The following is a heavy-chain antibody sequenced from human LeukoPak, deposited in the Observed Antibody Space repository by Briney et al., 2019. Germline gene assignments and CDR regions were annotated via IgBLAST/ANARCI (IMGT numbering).Heavy chain of an antibody. V-gene: IGHV3-48*04. CDR2: ISSSSSSI. CDR1: RFTFSSYS. Sequence: GGSLRLSCAASRFTFSSYSMNWVRQAPGKGLEWVSYISSSSSSIYYADSVKGRFTISRDNAKNSLYLPMNSLRAEDTAVYYCVYSGDYEKGYWGQGTLVTVSS. CDR3: VYSGDYEKGY. D-gene: IGHD4-17*01. J-gene: IGHJ4*02.